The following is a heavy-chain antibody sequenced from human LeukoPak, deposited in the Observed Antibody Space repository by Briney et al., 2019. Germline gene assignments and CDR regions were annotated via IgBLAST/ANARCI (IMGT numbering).Heavy chain of an antibody. CDR2: INHSGST. D-gene: IGHD4-17*01. CDR1: GGSFSGYY. Sequence: KSSETLSLTCAVYGGSFSGYYWSWIRQPPGKGLEWIGEINHSGSTNYNPSLKSRVTISVDMSKNQFSLKLSSVTAADTAVYYCARAPEGGDYGDYVWFDPWGQGTLVTVSS. V-gene: IGHV4-34*01. J-gene: IGHJ5*02. CDR3: ARAPEGGDYGDYVWFDP.